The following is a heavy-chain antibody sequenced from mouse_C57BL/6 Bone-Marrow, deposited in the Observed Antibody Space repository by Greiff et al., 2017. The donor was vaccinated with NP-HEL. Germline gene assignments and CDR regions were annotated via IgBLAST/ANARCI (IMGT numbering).Heavy chain of an antibody. CDR2: INPNNGGT. D-gene: IGHD1-1*01. V-gene: IGHV1-18*01. CDR1: GYTFTDYN. CDR3: ARRGTTVEFAY. Sequence: VQLQQSGPELVKPGASVKIPCKASGYTFTDYNMDWVKQSHGKSLEWIGDINPNNGGTIYNQKFKGKATLTVDKSSSTAYMELRSLTSEDTAVYYCARRGTTVEFAYWGQGTLVTVSA. J-gene: IGHJ3*01.